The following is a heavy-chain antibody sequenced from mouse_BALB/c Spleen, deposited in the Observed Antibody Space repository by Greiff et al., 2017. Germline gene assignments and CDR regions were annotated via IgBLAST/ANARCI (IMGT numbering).Heavy chain of an antibody. D-gene: IGHD2-4*01. CDR2: IDPANGNT. J-gene: IGHJ3*01. CDR1: GFNIKDTY. CDR3: ARNDYDEVWFAY. V-gene: IGHV14-3*02. Sequence: EVQLQQSGAELVKPGASVKLSCTASGFNIKDTYMHWVKQRPEQGLEWIGRIDPANGNTKYDPKFQGKATITADTSSNTAYLQLSSLTSEDTAVYCCARNDYDEVWFAYWGQGTLVTVSA.